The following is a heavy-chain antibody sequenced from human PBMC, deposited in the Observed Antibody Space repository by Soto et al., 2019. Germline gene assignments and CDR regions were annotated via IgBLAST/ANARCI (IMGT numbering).Heavy chain of an antibody. CDR2: ISGSGGRT. CDR3: AKDWIRDSMVRGVIPY. CDR1: GFTFRTYA. Sequence: EVQLLESGGGLVQPGGSLRLSCGASGFTFRTYAMSWVRQAPGKGLEWVSGISGSGGRTYYADSVKGRFTISRDNSKNTLYLQMNSLRAEDTAVYYCAKDWIRDSMVRGVIPYWGQGTLVTVSS. J-gene: IGHJ4*02. V-gene: IGHV3-23*01. D-gene: IGHD3-10*01.